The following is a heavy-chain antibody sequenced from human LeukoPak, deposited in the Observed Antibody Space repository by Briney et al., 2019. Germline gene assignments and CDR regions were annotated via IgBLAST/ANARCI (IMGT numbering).Heavy chain of an antibody. CDR3: ARHEAYCGGDCYPDAFDI. J-gene: IGHJ3*02. V-gene: IGHV4-39*01. CDR1: GGSISSSSFY. Sequence: SETLSLPCTVSGGSISSSSFYWGRVPPPPGKGAGGVGRSFFSGSTYYNPSLKSRVTISVDTSKNQSSLRLSSVTAADTAVYYCARHEAYCGGDCYPDAFDIWGQGTMVTVSS. D-gene: IGHD2-21*02. CDR2: SFFSGST.